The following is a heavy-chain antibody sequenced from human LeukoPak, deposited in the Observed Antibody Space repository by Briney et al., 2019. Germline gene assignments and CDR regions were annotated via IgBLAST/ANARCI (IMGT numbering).Heavy chain of an antibody. J-gene: IGHJ4*02. CDR2: ISSSATTI. D-gene: IGHD3-16*01. CDR3: ARGSMITFGGVLDY. CDR1: GFTFSDYY. Sequence: GGSLRLSCTASGFTFSDYYMIWIRQAPGKGLEWISYISSSATTIYYADSVKGRFTISRDNAKNSLYLQMNSLRAEDTAVYYCARGSMITFGGVLDYWGQGTLVTVSS. V-gene: IGHV3-11*04.